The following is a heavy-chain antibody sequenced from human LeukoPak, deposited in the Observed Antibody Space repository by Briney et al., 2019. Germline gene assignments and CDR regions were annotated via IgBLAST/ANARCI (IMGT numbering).Heavy chain of an antibody. CDR3: ASDLLLNDY. CDR2: INPNTGGT. CDR1: GYTFTAYY. V-gene: IGHV1-2*02. Sequence: ASVKVSCKASGYTFTAYYIHWVRQAPGQGLEWMGWINPNTGGTNFAQRFQGRVTMTRDTSINTAYMELSSLRSDDTAMYYCASDLLLNDYWGQGTLVTVSS. J-gene: IGHJ4*02.